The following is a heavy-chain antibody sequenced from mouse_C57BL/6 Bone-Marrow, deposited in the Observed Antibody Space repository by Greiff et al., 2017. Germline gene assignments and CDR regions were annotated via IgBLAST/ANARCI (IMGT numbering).Heavy chain of an antibody. J-gene: IGHJ4*01. D-gene: IGHD1-1*01. CDR1: GFSLTSNA. Sequence: VQLQESGPGLVAPSQSLSITCTVSGFSLTSNAISWVRQPPGKGLEWLGVIWTGGGTNYNSALKSRLSISKDNSKSQVFLKMNSLQTDDTARYYCARNRLNYYGSSPYYAMDYWGQGTSVTVSS. V-gene: IGHV2-9-1*01. CDR2: IWTGGGT. CDR3: ARNRLNYYGSSPYYAMDY.